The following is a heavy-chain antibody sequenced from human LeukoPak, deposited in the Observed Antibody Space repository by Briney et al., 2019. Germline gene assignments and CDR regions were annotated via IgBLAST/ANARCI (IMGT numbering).Heavy chain of an antibody. CDR2: IKQDGSEK. CDR1: GFTFSNYW. V-gene: IGHV3-7*01. CDR3: ARDRQIAY. J-gene: IGHJ4*02. Sequence: SGGSLRLSCAASGFTFSNYWLTWVRQAPGQGLEWVANIKQDGSEKHYVDSVKGRFTLSRDNAKNSLYLQMNSLRAEDTAVYYCARDRQIAYWGQGTLVTVSS.